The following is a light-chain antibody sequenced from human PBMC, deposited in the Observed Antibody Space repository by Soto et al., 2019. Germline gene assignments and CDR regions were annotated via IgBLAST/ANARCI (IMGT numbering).Light chain of an antibody. CDR2: DAF. CDR1: QSVGSY. CDR3: QQRSNWPLT. J-gene: IGKJ4*01. Sequence: EIVLTQSPATLSLSPGERATLSCRASQSVGSYLAWYQQKPGQAPRLLIYDAFSRATGIAARFSGSGSGTDFTLTISSLEPEDFAVYYCQQRSNWPLTFGGGTKVEIK. V-gene: IGKV3-11*01.